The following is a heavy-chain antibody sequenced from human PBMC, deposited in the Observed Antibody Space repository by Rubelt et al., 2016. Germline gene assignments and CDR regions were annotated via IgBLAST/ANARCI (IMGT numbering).Heavy chain of an antibody. D-gene: IGHD3-10*01. J-gene: IGHJ4*02. CDR1: GFTFSSYS. CDR3: ARISRGSGGDY. Sequence: EVQLVESGGGLVQPGGSLRLSCAASGFTFSSYSMNWVRQAPGKGLEWVSYISSSSSTIYYADSVKGRFTISRDNSKNTLYLQMNSLRAEDTAVYYCARISRGSGGDYWGQGTLVTVSS. CDR2: ISSSSSTI. V-gene: IGHV3-48*01.